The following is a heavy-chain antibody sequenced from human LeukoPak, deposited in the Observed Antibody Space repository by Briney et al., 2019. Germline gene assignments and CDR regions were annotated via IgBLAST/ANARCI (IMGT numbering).Heavy chain of an antibody. CDR1: GGSISSYY. D-gene: IGHD5-24*01. CDR3: STSRDGYNYFDY. Sequence: SETLSLTCTVSGGSISSYYWSWIRQPPGKGLEWIGYIYHSGSTNYNPSLKSRVTISVDTSKNQFSLKLSSVTAADTAVYYCSTSRDGYNYFDYWGQGTLVTVSS. J-gene: IGHJ4*02. CDR2: IYHSGST. V-gene: IGHV4-59*12.